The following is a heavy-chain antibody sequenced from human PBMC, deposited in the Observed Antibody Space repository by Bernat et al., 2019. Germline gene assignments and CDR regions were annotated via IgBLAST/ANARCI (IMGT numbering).Heavy chain of an antibody. CDR2: ISFDGSSK. CDR1: GFTFSTYA. J-gene: IGHJ4*02. CDR3: AGERSSSSFDY. D-gene: IGHD6-6*01. Sequence: VQLVESGGGLVQPGGSLRLSCTASGFTFSTYAMHWVRQAPGKGLEWVAVISFDGSSKYYADSVKGRFTISRDNSRNTLYLQMNSLRAEDTAVYYCAGERSSSSFDYWGQGTLVTVSS. V-gene: IGHV3-30*04.